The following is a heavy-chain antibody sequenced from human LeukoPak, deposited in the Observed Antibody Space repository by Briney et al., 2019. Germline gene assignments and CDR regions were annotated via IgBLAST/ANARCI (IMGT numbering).Heavy chain of an antibody. D-gene: IGHD3-10*01. CDR2: LNWNGDIT. CDR1: GFTFNDYG. CDR3: ARGYGAGNYRRPFYGMDV. V-gene: IGHV3-20*04. Sequence: WPGGSLTLSCAASGFTFNDYGMIWVRQAPGKGLEWVSGLNWNGDITRYADSVKGRFTISRDNAKNSAYLQMDSLSAEDTAFYYCARGYGAGNYRRPFYGMDVWGQGTTVTVSS. J-gene: IGHJ6*02.